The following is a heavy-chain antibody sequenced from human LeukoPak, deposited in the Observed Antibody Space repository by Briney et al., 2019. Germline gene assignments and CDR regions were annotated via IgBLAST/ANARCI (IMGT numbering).Heavy chain of an antibody. CDR1: GGSISSYY. Sequence: SETLSLTCTVSGGSISSYYWSWIRQPPGKGLEWIGYIYYSGSTNYNPSLKSRVTISVDTSKNQFSLKLSSVTAADTAVYYCAREAAAGFDYWGQGTLVTVSS. CDR2: IYYSGST. V-gene: IGHV4-59*01. D-gene: IGHD6-13*01. J-gene: IGHJ4*02. CDR3: AREAAAGFDY.